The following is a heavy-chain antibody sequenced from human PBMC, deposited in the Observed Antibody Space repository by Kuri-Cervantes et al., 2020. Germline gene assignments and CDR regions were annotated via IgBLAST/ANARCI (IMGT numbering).Heavy chain of an antibody. CDR3: ARGPNSSSWGWAFDI. CDR2: ISAYNGNT. Sequence: ASVKVSCKASGYTFTSYGISWVRQAPGQGLEWMGWISAYNGNTNYAQKLQGRVTITTDTSTSTAYMELRSLRSDDTAVYYCARGPNSSSWGWAFDIWGQGTMVTVSS. V-gene: IGHV1-18*01. J-gene: IGHJ3*02. D-gene: IGHD6-13*01. CDR1: GYTFTSYG.